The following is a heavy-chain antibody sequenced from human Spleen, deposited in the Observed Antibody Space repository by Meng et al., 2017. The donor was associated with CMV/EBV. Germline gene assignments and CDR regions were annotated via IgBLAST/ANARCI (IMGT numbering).Heavy chain of an antibody. V-gene: IGHV3-33*06. CDR3: AKDKSGGWYPRIGNYGMDV. CDR1: GFTFSSYG. D-gene: IGHD6-19*01. J-gene: IGHJ6*02. Sequence: GESLKISCAASGFTFSSYGMHWVRQAPGKGLEWVAVIWYDGGNKYYADSVKGRFTISRDNSKNTLYLQMNSLRAEDTAVYYCAKDKSGGWYPRIGNYGMDVWGQGTTVTVSS. CDR2: IWYDGGNK.